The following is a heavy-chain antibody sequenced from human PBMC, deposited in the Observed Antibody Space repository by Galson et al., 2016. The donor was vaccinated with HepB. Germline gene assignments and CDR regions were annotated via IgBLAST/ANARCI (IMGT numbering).Heavy chain of an antibody. CDR1: GDTFSSYT. CDR3: ATGGRAHCSGGSCDFVSDSYFDH. D-gene: IGHD2-15*01. J-gene: IGHJ4*02. V-gene: IGHV1-69*13. CDR2: IIPVFGSP. Sequence: SVKVSCKASGDTFSSYTFSWVRQAPGQGLEWMGGIIPVFGSPNYAQDFPGRVTITPGEVAGTAYMELSSRRSEDTAVYYCATGGRAHCSGGSCDFVSDSYFDHWGQGTLVTVSS.